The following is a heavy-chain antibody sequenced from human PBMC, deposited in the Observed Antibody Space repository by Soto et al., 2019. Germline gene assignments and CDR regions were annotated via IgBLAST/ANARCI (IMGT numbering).Heavy chain of an antibody. V-gene: IGHV3-30*18. J-gene: IGHJ4*02. D-gene: IGHD3-22*01. CDR3: AKDHYYDSSGYYSPFDY. Sequence: GGSLRLSCAASGFTFSSYGMHWVRQAPGKGLEWVAVISYDGSNKYYADSVKGRFTISRDNSKNTLYLQMNSLRAEDTAVYYCAKDHYYDSSGYYSPFDYWVQGTLVTVSS. CDR1: GFTFSSYG. CDR2: ISYDGSNK.